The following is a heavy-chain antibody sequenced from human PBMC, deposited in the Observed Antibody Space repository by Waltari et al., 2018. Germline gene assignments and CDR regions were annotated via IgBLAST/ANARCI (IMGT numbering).Heavy chain of an antibody. CDR2: IQHNGDT. Sequence: QVQLQQWGAGLLKPSETLSLTCAVYGGSFKAYYWTWIRQSPEKGLEWIGEIQHNGDTMYNPALKVRVAILMDASKNQFALSLKLGAAADTAIYYCASRIGGISPLTGWGQGTPVIVSA. J-gene: IGHJ4*02. V-gene: IGHV4-34*01. CDR1: GGSFKAYY. D-gene: IGHD1-26*01. CDR3: ASRIGGISPLTG.